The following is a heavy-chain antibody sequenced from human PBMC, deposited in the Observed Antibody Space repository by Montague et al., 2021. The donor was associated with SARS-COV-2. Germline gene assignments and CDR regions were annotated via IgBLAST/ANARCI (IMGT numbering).Heavy chain of an antibody. CDR3: ARLGLQLLGGHDFDY. D-gene: IGHD5-24*01. Sequence: SETLSLTCTVSGGSISSYYWSWIRQPPGKRLEWIGYIYYSGSTNCNTSLQSRATTSEDTSKNQFSLKLSSVIAADTAVYYCARLGLQLLGGHDFDYWGQGTLVTVSS. J-gene: IGHJ4*02. CDR1: GGSISSYY. CDR2: IYYSGST. V-gene: IGHV4-59*08.